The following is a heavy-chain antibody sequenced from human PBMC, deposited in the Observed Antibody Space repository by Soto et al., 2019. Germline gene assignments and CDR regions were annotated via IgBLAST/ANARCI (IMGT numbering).Heavy chain of an antibody. CDR1: GYTFTNYG. CDR3: ARDPRTYYYDSSGSPIDY. J-gene: IGHJ4*02. D-gene: IGHD3-22*01. CDR2: ISAYSGNT. V-gene: IGHV1-18*04. Sequence: ASGKVSCNASGYTFTNYGISWVRQAPGQGLEWMGWISAYSGNTNYAQKLEGRVTMTTDTSTSTAYMELRSLRSDDTAVYYCARDPRTYYYDSSGSPIDYWGPGTLVTVSS.